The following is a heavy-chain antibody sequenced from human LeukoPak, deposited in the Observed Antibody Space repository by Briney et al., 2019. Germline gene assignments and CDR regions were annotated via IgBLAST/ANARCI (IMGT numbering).Heavy chain of an antibody. Sequence: PGGSLRLSCAASGFTFSSYGMHWVRQAPGKGLEWVAVIWYDGSNKYYADSVKGRFTISRDNSKNTLYLQMNSLRAEDTAVYYCAKDSEFYSSGYYNYWGQGTLVTVSS. CDR1: GFTFSSYG. CDR2: IWYDGSNK. D-gene: IGHD3-22*01. CDR3: AKDSEFYSSGYYNY. V-gene: IGHV3-30*02. J-gene: IGHJ4*02.